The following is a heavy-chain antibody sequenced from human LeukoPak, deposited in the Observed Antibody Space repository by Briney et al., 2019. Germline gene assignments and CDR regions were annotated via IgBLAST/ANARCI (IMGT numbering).Heavy chain of an antibody. Sequence: SETLSLTCTVSGGSISSSSYYWGWIRQPPGKGLEWIGEINHSGSTNYNPSLKSRVTISVVTSKNQFSLKLSSVTAADTAVYYCARAYYYYSRGDFDYWGQGTLVTVSS. CDR3: ARAYYYYSRGDFDY. J-gene: IGHJ4*02. CDR1: GGSISSSSYY. V-gene: IGHV4-39*07. CDR2: INHSGST. D-gene: IGHD3-10*01.